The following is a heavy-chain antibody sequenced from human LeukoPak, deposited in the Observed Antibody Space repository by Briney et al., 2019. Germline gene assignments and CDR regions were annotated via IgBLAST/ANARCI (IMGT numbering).Heavy chain of an antibody. V-gene: IGHV3-23*01. CDR3: AKDGVFRYCGGDCYSGFDY. CDR1: GFTFSSYA. Sequence: GGSLRLSCAASGFTFSSYAMSWVRQAPGKGLEWVSAISGSGGSTYYADSVKGRFTISRDNSKNTLYLQMNSLRAEDTAVYYCAKDGVFRYCGGDCYSGFDYWGQGTLVTVSS. D-gene: IGHD2-21*02. CDR2: ISGSGGST. J-gene: IGHJ4*02.